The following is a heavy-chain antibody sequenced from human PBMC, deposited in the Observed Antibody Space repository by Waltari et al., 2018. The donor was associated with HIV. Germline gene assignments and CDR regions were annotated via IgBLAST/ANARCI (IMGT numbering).Heavy chain of an antibody. J-gene: IGHJ4*02. CDR2: VNPNSGNT. Sequence: WVRQAPGQGPEWMGWVNPNSGNTGYAQNFQGRVTMTMNTPTSTAYMELSNLKSEDTAVYYCARSLACPDCYSEMDSWGQGTLITVSS. V-gene: IGHV1-8*01. D-gene: IGHD2-21*02. CDR3: ARSLACPDCYSEMDS.